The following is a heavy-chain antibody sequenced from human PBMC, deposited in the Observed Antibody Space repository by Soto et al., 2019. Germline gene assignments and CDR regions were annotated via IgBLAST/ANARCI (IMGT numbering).Heavy chain of an antibody. D-gene: IGHD6-19*01. V-gene: IGHV3-23*01. CDR1: GFTFSTYA. Sequence: LRLSCAASGFTFSTYAMSWVRQAPGRGLEWVSGISGSGGVTYHADSVKGRFTISRDNSRNTLYLQMNSLRAEDTAVYYCAKESSSGGIDYWGQGTLVTVSS. J-gene: IGHJ4*02. CDR3: AKESSSGGIDY. CDR2: ISGSGGVT.